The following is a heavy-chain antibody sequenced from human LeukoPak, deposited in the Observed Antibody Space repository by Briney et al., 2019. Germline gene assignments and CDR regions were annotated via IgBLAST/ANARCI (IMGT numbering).Heavy chain of an antibody. CDR2: IKQDGSEK. D-gene: IGHD1-26*01. V-gene: IGHV3-7*01. CDR3: AREWGIREWELPTPFFGY. J-gene: IGHJ4*02. CDR1: GFTFSSYW. Sequence: HPGGSLRLSCAASGFTFSSYWMSWVRQAPGKGLEWVANIKQDGSEKYYVDSVKGRFTISRDNAKNSLYLQMNSLRAEDTAVYYCAREWGIREWELPTPFFGYWGQGTLVTVSS.